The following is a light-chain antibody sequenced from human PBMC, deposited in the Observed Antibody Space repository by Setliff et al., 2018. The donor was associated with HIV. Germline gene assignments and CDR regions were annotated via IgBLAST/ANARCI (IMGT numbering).Light chain of an antibody. J-gene: IGLJ1*01. V-gene: IGLV2-14*01. Sequence: QSALTRPASVSGSPGQSITISCTGTSRDVGGYNYVSWYQQHPGKAPKLIIYEVRNRPSGVSNRFSGSKSGNTASLTISGLQTEDEADYYCSSYAITNTLPFGTGTKVTVL. CDR3: SSYAITNTLP. CDR2: EVR. CDR1: SRDVGGYNY.